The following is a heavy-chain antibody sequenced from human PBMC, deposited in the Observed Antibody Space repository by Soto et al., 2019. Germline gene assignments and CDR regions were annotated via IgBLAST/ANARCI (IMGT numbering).Heavy chain of an antibody. CDR3: ARGYYDILTGYYDNGNWFDP. CDR1: GYTFTGYY. V-gene: IGHV1-8*02. CDR2: INPNSGNT. J-gene: IGHJ5*02. D-gene: IGHD3-9*01. Sequence: ASVKVSCKASGYTFTGYYMHWVRQAPGQGLEWMGWINPNSGNTGYAQKFQGRVTMTRNTSISTAYMELSSLRSEDTAVYYCARGYYDILTGYYDNGNWFDPWGQGTLVTVSS.